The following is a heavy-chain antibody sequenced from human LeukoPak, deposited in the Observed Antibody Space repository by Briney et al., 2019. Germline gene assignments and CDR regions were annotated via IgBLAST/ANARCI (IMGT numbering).Heavy chain of an antibody. Sequence: PSETLSLTCAVYIDSFSNYHWNWIRQTPAKGMEWIGEVNESGGTNISPSLRSRVILSVDTSKNQFSLKLISVSVADTAIYYCARGQGATVPQVGKNWFDPWGQGTRVTVSS. V-gene: IGHV4-34*01. CDR1: IDSFSNYH. CDR3: ARGQGATVPQVGKNWFDP. CDR2: VNESGGT. J-gene: IGHJ5*02. D-gene: IGHD1-26*01.